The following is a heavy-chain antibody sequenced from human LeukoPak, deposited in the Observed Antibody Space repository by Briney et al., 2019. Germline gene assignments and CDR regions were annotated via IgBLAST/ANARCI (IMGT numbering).Heavy chain of an antibody. D-gene: IGHD4-17*01. CDR1: GFTFSSYS. V-gene: IGHV3-48*04. J-gene: IGHJ4*02. CDR3: ARRGKDYGDYFDY. Sequence: PGGSLRLSCAASGFTFSSYSMNWVRQAPGKGLEWVSYISSSSSTIYYADSVKGRFTISRDNAKNSLYLQMNSLRAEDTAVYYCARRGKDYGDYFDYWGQGTLVTVSS. CDR2: ISSSSSTI.